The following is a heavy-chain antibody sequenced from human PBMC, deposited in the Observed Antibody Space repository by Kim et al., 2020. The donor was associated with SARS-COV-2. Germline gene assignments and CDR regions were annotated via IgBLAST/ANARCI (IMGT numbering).Heavy chain of an antibody. D-gene: IGHD1-1*01. CDR1: GFIFSDYA. CDR2: IDKDDGVT. Sequence: GGSLRLSCAASGFIFSDYATAWVRQAPGKGLEWVSTIDKDDGVTFYADSVKGRFTISRDISKSTLYLQMTNLRAEDTASYYCAKFEGSLIENWPFDHWG. J-gene: IGHJ4*01. V-gene: IGHV3-23*01. CDR3: AKFEGSLIENWPFDH.